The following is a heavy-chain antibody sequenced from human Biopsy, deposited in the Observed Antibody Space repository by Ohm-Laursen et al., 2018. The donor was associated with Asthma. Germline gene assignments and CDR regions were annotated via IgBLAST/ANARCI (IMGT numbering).Heavy chain of an antibody. J-gene: IGHJ4*02. CDR3: ARSYCGGDCFPPFDY. CDR1: GGTFNSDA. V-gene: IGHV1-69*01. D-gene: IGHD2-21*01. CDR2: IIPIFGTP. Sequence: SSVKVSCKVSGGTFNSDAISWVRQAPGQGLEWMGGIIPIFGTPSYAQNFQSRLTITADDSTSTVYMELSSLRSEDTAMYYCARSYCGGDCFPPFDYWGQGTLVTVSS.